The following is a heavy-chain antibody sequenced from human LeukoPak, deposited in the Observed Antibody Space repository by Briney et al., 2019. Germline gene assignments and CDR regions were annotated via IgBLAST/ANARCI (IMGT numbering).Heavy chain of an antibody. V-gene: IGHV3-30*02. CDR3: AKDDKPVAAAPHYMDV. J-gene: IGHJ6*03. CDR2: IRYDGSNK. D-gene: IGHD6-13*01. CDR1: GFTFSSYG. Sequence: PGGSLRLSCAASGFTFSSYGMHWVRQAPGKGLEWVAFIRYDGSNKYYADSVKGRFTISRDNSKNTLYLQMNSLRAEDTAVYYCAKDDKPVAAAPHYMDVWGKGTTVTISS.